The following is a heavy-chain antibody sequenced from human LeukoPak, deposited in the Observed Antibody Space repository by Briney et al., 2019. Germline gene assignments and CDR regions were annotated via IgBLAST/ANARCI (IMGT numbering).Heavy chain of an antibody. CDR2: INSDGSST. Sequence: PGGSLRLSCAASGFTFSSYWMHWVRHAPGKGLVWVSRINSDGSSTSYADSVKGRFTISRDNAKNTLYLQMNSLRAEDTAVYYCARSQVGVGPAGFDYWGQGTLVTVSS. CDR1: GFTFSSYW. J-gene: IGHJ4*02. V-gene: IGHV3-74*01. CDR3: ARSQVGVGPAGFDY. D-gene: IGHD2-8*01.